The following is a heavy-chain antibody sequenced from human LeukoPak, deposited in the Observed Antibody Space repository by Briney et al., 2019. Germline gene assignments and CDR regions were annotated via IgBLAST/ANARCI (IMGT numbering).Heavy chain of an antibody. V-gene: IGHV3-48*01. CDR1: GFTFSGYD. D-gene: IGHD6-13*01. CDR2: ISSSATTT. CDR3: AKRGSYCFDY. Sequence: GGSLRLSCAASGFTFSGYDMNWVRQAPGKGLEWVSYISSSATTTNYADSVKGRFTISRDNSKNTLYLQMNSLRAEDTAVYYCAKRGSYCFDYFGQGTLVTVSS. J-gene: IGHJ4*02.